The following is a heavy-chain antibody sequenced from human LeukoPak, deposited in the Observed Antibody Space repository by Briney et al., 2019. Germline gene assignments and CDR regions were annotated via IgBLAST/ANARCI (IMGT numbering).Heavy chain of an antibody. CDR2: INWNGGST. J-gene: IGHJ4*02. CDR3: ARDLFGYSGYVFDY. V-gene: IGHV3-20*04. CDR1: GFTFDDYG. D-gene: IGHD5-12*01. Sequence: GGSLRLSCAASGFTFDDYGMSWARQAPGKGLEWVSGINWNGGSTGYADSVKGRFTISRDNAKNSLYLQMNSLRAEDTALYYCARDLFGYSGYVFDYWGQGTLVTVSS.